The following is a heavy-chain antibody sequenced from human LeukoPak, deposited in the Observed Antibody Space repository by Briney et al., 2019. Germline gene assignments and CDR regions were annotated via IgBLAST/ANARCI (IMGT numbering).Heavy chain of an antibody. J-gene: IGHJ4*02. D-gene: IGHD3-16*01. CDR1: GFTFSSYA. CDR2: ISGSGAST. CDR3: AKDGGAYPYYFDY. Sequence: PGGSLRLSCAASGFTFSSYAMSWVRQAPGKGLEWVSAISGSGASTYYADSVKGRFTISRDNSKNTLYLQMNSLRAEDTAVYYCAKDGGAYPYYFDYWGQGTLVTVSS. V-gene: IGHV3-23*01.